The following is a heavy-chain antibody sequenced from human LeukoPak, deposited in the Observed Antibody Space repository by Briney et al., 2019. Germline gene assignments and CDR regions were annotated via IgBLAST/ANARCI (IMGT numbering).Heavy chain of an antibody. CDR1: GFTFSSYW. V-gene: IGHV3-7*01. D-gene: IGHD6-19*01. Sequence: GGSLRLSCAASGFTFSSYWMSWVRQAPGKGLEWVANIRQDGSERYYVVSVKGRFTISRDNAKNSPYLQMDSLRAEDTAVYYCARDLGKAGGYSSAFDYWGQGTLVTVSS. CDR2: IRQDGSER. J-gene: IGHJ4*02. CDR3: ARDLGKAGGYSSAFDY.